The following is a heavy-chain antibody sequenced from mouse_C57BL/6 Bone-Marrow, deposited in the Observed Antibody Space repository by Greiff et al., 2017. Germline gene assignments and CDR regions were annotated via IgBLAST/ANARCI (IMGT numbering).Heavy chain of an antibody. V-gene: IGHV1-63*01. CDR3: ARIYYDYEDYYAMDY. CDR1: GYTFTNYW. J-gene: IGHJ4*01. Sequence: VQLQESGAELVRPGTSVKMSCKASGYTFTNYWIGWAKQRPGHGLEWIGDIYPGGGYTNYNEKFKGKATLTADKSSSTAYMQFSSLTSEDSAIYYCARIYYDYEDYYAMDYWGQGTSVTVSS. CDR2: IYPGGGYT. D-gene: IGHD2-4*01.